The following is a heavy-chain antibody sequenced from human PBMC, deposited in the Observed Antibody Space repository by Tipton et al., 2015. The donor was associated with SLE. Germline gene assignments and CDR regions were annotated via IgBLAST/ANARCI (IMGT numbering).Heavy chain of an antibody. D-gene: IGHD5-18*01. V-gene: IGHV4-59*08. CDR2: VFYTGRT. Sequence: TLSLTCSVSGGSIRSYYWTWIRQPPGKGLEWIGYVFYTGRTIYNSSLRSRLTMSVDTSKSQFSLKLTSVTAADAAVYYCARGARGYTYGSDEDFDSWGQGTLVTVSS. CDR1: GGSIRSYY. J-gene: IGHJ4*02. CDR3: ARGARGYTYGSDEDFDS.